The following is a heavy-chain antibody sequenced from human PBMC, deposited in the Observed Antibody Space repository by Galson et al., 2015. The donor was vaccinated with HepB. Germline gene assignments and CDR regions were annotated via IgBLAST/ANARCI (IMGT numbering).Heavy chain of an antibody. CDR1: GGSISSSNYY. Sequence: ETLSLTCTVSGGSISSSNYYWTWVRQPPGKGLEWVASINYSGNTYYNPSLKSRVTISVDTSKNRFSLKLTSVTAADTAVYYCASFDILTLFAFDIWGQGTVVTVSS. J-gene: IGHJ3*02. D-gene: IGHD3-9*01. CDR3: ASFDILTLFAFDI. CDR2: INYSGNT. V-gene: IGHV4-39*01.